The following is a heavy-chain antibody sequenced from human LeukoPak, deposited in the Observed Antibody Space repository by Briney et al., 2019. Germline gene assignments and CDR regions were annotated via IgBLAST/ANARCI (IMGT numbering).Heavy chain of an antibody. J-gene: IGHJ4*02. CDR1: GFTFSSYW. Sequence: GGSLRLSCAASGFTFSSYWMTWVRQAPGKGLEWVANIKQDASERYYVDSVKGRFTISRDNAKNSLYLQMNSLRAEDTAVYYCATPTAGTWHFDYWGRGTLVTVSS. CDR2: IKQDASER. CDR3: ATPTAGTWHFDY. V-gene: IGHV3-7*01. D-gene: IGHD1-1*01.